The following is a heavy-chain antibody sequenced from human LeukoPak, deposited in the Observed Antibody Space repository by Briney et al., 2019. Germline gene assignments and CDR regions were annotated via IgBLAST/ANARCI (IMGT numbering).Heavy chain of an antibody. CDR3: AREGAAVRGYSSNQYYFDY. V-gene: IGHV3-66*01. CDR2: IYSGGST. D-gene: IGHD6-13*01. CDR1: GFTVSSNY. J-gene: IGHJ4*02. Sequence: GGSLRLSCAASGFTVSSNYMSWVRQAPGKGLEGGSVIYSGGSTYYADSVKGRFTISRDNSKNTLYLQMNSLRAEDTAVYYCAREGAAVRGYSSNQYYFDYWGQGTLVTVSS.